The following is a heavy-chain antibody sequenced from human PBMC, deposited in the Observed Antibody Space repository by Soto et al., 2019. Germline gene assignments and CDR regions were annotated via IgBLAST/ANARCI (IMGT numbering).Heavy chain of an antibody. Sequence: QVQLVQSGAEVKKPGSSVKVSCKASAGTFSSYTISWVRQAPGQGLEWMGRIIPILGIANYAQKFQGRVTITADKSTSTAYMELSSLRSEDTAVYYCAVTFGGVIVSGWFDPWGKGTLVTVSS. V-gene: IGHV1-69*02. J-gene: IGHJ5*02. CDR1: AGTFSSYT. CDR3: AVTFGGVIVSGWFDP. CDR2: IIPILGIA. D-gene: IGHD3-16*02.